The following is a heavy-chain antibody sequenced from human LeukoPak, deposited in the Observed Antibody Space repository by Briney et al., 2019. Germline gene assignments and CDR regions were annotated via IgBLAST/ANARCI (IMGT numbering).Heavy chain of an antibody. CDR2: INSSSSYI. J-gene: IGHJ4*02. CDR3: ARDARYYDFWSGYYRHFDY. D-gene: IGHD3-3*01. V-gene: IGHV3-21*01. CDR1: GFTFSSYS. Sequence: GGSLRLSCAASGFTFSSYSMNWVRQAPGKGLEWVSSINSSSSYIYYADSVEGRFTISRDNAKNSLYLQMNSLRAEDTAVYYCARDARYYDFWSGYYRHFDYWGQGTLVTVSS.